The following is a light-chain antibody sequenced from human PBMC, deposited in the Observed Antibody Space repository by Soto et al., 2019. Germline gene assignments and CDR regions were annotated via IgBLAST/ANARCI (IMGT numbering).Light chain of an antibody. CDR2: GAS. J-gene: IGKJ1*01. CDR1: QSVSNN. Sequence: EIVMTQSPATLVVSPGETATLSSRASQSVSNNLAWYQQTPGQAPMLLIYGASTRATGIPARFSGSGSGTEFTLTISSLQSEDFAVYYCQQYNDWPRTFGQGTKV. CDR3: QQYNDWPRT. V-gene: IGKV3-15*01.